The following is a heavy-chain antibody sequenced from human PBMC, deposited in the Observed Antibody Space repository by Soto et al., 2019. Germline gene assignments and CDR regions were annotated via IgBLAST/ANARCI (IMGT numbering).Heavy chain of an antibody. CDR2: IKSDAYGGAI. J-gene: IGHJ4*02. D-gene: IGHD2-8*01. CDR3: TTTKGRLEPPTNDF. V-gene: IGHV3-15*01. Sequence: EVQLVESGGGLVKPGGSLRLSCAGSEFTFSNAWMSWVRRAPGKGLEWVGRIKSDAYGGAIDYAARVKGRFTISRVDSKNTLFLQMNNLRAEDTAVYSCTTTKGRLEPPTNDFWGQGTPVIVSS. CDR1: EFTFSNAW.